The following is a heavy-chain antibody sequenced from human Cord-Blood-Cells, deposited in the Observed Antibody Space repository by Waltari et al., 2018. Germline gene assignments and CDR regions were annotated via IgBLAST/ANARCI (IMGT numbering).Heavy chain of an antibody. CDR1: GGSFSGYY. J-gene: IGHJ4*02. CDR2: INHSGRT. Sequence: QVQLQQWGAGLLKPSETLSLTCAVYGGSFSGYYWSWIRQPPGKGLEWIGEINHSGRTTYNPSRKSRVTISVDTSKNQFSLKLSSVTAADTAVYYCARGRIAPDYWGQGTLVTVSS. D-gene: IGHD6-13*01. CDR3: ARGRIAPDY. V-gene: IGHV4-34*01.